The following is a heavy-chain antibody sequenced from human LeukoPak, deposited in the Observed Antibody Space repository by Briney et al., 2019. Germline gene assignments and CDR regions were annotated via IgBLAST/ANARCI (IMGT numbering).Heavy chain of an antibody. CDR1: TGSIRSDY. V-gene: IGHV4-59*01. CDR2: IFDSGTT. Sequence: SETLTLTCTVSTGSIRSDYWSWIRQPPGKGLEWIGCIFDSGTTKYNPSLKSRVTISVDTSKNQLSLKLSSVTAADTALYYCARVSYDVLTGYHPLDYWGQGTLVTVSS. D-gene: IGHD3-9*01. J-gene: IGHJ4*02. CDR3: ARVSYDVLTGYHPLDY.